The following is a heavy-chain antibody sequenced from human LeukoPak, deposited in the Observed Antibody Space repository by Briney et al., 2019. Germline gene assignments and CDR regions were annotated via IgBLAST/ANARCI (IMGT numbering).Heavy chain of an antibody. CDR3: ARGCSGGSCYPWNFDY. Sequence: GGSLRLSCETSGFTFSGYGMHWVRQAPGKGLEWVAVIWHNGNKKYYADSVKGRFIISRDNSKNTLYLQMNSLRAEDTAVYYCARGCSGGSCYPWNFDYWGQGTLVTVSS. CDR2: IWHNGNKK. D-gene: IGHD2-15*01. CDR1: GFTFSGYG. V-gene: IGHV3-33*01. J-gene: IGHJ4*02.